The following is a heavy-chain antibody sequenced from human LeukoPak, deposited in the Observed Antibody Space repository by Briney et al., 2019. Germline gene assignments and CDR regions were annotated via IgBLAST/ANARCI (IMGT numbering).Heavy chain of an antibody. CDR3: AKDRTRIQLWLSSGMDV. CDR2: ISGSGGST. D-gene: IGHD5-18*01. J-gene: IGHJ6*02. Sequence: PGGSLRLSCAASGFTFSSYAMSWVRQAPGKGLEWVSAISGSGGSTYYADSVKGRFTISRDNSKNTLYLQMNSLRAEDTAVYYCAKDRTRIQLWLSSGMDVWGQGTTVTISS. V-gene: IGHV3-23*01. CDR1: GFTFSSYA.